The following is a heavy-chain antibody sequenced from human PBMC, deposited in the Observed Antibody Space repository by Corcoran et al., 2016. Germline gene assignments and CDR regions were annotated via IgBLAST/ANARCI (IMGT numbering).Heavy chain of an antibody. V-gene: IGHV3-15*01. CDR2: IKPKSEGETV. Sequence: EVQLVESGGGLVKPGGSLRLSCAASGFTFNNAWMNWARQVPGKGLEWVGHIKPKSEGETVDYGAPVRGRFTISRDDSKNTLYLQMNSLNIDDTAVYYCTRGHYGDWGQGTLVTVSS. D-gene: IGHD4-17*01. J-gene: IGHJ4*02. CDR1: GFTFNNAW. CDR3: TRGHYGD.